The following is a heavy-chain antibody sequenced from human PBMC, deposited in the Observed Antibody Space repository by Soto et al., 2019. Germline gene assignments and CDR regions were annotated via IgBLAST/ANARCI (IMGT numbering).Heavy chain of an antibody. V-gene: IGHV1-2*02. Sequence: SVEVSSKASGYSFKNYVVTLLLQATGQGLEWMGWINPNSGGTKYAPKFQGGVTMTRDTSITTAYMELSRLRSGDTAVYYCAREPATAKPEGVDFWGQGTLVTVSS. CDR2: INPNSGGT. D-gene: IGHD1-1*01. CDR3: AREPATAKPEGVDF. CDR1: GYSFKNYV. J-gene: IGHJ4*02.